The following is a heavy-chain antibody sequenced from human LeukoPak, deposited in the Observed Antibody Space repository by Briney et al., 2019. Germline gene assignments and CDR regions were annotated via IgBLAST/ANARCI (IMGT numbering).Heavy chain of an antibody. CDR3: ATDRDNSDWQKRFDS. Sequence: GGSLRLSCAASGFTFSTYWMNWDRQGPGKGLEWVGNINQDASEINYVDSVRGRITISRDNAKNSLHLQMNSLRAEDTAVYYCATDRDNSDWQKRFDSWGQGTLVTVSS. D-gene: IGHD2-21*02. CDR2: INQDASEI. V-gene: IGHV3-7*01. J-gene: IGHJ4*02. CDR1: GFTFSTYW.